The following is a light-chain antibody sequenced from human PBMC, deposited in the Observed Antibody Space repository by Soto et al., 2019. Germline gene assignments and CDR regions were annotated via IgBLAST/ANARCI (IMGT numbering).Light chain of an antibody. CDR3: SSYTSTSTRV. J-gene: IGLJ1*01. CDR2: EVS. Sequence: QSVLTQPAFVSGSPGQSITISCTGTSSDVGGYNYVSWYQHPPGKAPKLMISEVSNRPSGVSNRFSGSKSGNTASLTISGLQAEDEAGYYCSSYTSTSTRVFGTGTKLTVL. V-gene: IGLV2-14*01. CDR1: SSDVGGYNY.